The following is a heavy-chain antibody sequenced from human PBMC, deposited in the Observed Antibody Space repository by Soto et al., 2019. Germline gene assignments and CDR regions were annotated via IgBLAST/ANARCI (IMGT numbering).Heavy chain of an antibody. CDR2: ISSSSART. CDR3: ARGLSGSISGVTPASTRYFALDV. CDR1: GFTFSSFA. Sequence: VGSLRLSCSASGFTFSSFAMTWVRQAPGKGLEWVSAISSSSARTYFADSVKGRFSIFRDNSKNTVDLQMNSLRADDTALYYCARGLSGSISGVTPASTRYFALDVWGQGTTVTVSS. V-gene: IGHV3-23*01. J-gene: IGHJ6*02. D-gene: IGHD3-3*01.